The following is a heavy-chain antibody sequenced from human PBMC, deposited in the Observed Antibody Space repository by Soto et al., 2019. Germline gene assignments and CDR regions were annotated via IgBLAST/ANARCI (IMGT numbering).Heavy chain of an antibody. Sequence: EVQLVESGGGLVKPGGSLRLSCAASGFTFSSYSMNWVRQAPGKGLEWVSSISSSSSYIYYADSVKGRFTISRDNAKNSLYVQMNSLSDEDTAVYYGASCTIVRGVAVAHGMDVWGQGTTVTVSS. CDR2: ISSSSSYI. V-gene: IGHV3-21*01. CDR3: ASCTIVRGVAVAHGMDV. CDR1: GFTFSSYS. D-gene: IGHD3-10*01. J-gene: IGHJ6*02.